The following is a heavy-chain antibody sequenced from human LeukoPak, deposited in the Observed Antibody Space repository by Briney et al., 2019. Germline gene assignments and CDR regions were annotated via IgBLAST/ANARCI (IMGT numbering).Heavy chain of an antibody. V-gene: IGHV3-21*06. CDR2: ISTTGTYI. CDR1: GFTFSSYS. Sequence: KSGGSLRLSCAASGFTFSSYSMGWVRQAPGKGLEWVSSISTTGTYIHYADSMKDRFTISRDNAKNSLYLQMNSLRAEDTAVYYCLGVTGYSSYWGQGTLVTVSS. CDR3: LGVTGYSSY. J-gene: IGHJ4*02. D-gene: IGHD1-26*01.